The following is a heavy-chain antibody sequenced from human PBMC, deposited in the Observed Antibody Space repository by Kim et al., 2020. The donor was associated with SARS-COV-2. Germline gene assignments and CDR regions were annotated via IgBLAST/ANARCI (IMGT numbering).Heavy chain of an antibody. D-gene: IGHD6-13*01. V-gene: IGHV4-34*01. CDR3: ARGQIPPRIAAAGTGGWFDP. J-gene: IGHJ5*02. CDR2: INHSGST. Sequence: SETLSLTCAVYGGSFSGYYWSWIRQPPGKGLEWIGEINHSGSTNYNPSLKSRVTISVDTSKNQFSLKLSSVTAADTAVYYCARGQIPPRIAAAGTGGWFDPWGQGTLVTVSS. CDR1: GGSFSGYY.